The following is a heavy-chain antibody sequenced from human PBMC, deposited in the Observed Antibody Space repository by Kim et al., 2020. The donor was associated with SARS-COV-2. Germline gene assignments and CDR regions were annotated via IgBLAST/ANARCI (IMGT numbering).Heavy chain of an antibody. J-gene: IGHJ4*02. Sequence: KRYSPSLKSRLTITKDTSKNQVVLTMTNMDPVDTATYYCAHPSGGGGIDYWGQGTLVTVSS. CDR2: K. V-gene: IGHV2-5*01. D-gene: IGHD3-16*01. CDR3: AHPSGGGGIDY.